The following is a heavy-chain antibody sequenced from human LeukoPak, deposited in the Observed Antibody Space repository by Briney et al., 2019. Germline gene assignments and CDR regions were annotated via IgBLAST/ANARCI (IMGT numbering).Heavy chain of an antibody. V-gene: IGHV3-7*01. CDR3: ATFGLVAALDL. CDR1: GFSFNAYW. Sequence: PGGSLRLSCAAAGFSFNAYWMAWVHQAPGTGLEWVANINPAGSETFHVDPVKGRFSISRDHAKNLVYLQMNSLRAEDTAVYYCATFGLVAALDLWGQGTLVTVSS. J-gene: IGHJ4*02. D-gene: IGHD5-12*01. CDR2: INPAGSET.